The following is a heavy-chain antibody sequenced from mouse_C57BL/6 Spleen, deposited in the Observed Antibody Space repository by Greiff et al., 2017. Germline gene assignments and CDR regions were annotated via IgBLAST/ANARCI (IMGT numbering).Heavy chain of an antibody. D-gene: IGHD3-2*02. CDR2: IDPSDSYT. CDR1: GYTFTSYW. J-gene: IGHJ4*01. V-gene: IGHV1-69*01. CDR3: AGSSGTRAMDY. Sequence: VQLQQPGAELVMPGASVKLSCKASGYTFTSYWMHWVKQRPGQGLEWIGEIDPSDSYTNYNQKFKGKSTLTVDKSSSTAYMQLSSLTSEDSAVDYCAGSSGTRAMDYWGQGTSVTVSS.